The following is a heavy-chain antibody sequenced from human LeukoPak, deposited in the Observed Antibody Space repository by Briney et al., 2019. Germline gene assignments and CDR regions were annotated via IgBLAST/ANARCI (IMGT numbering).Heavy chain of an antibody. V-gene: IGHV4-31*03. Sequence: SETLSLTCTVSGGSISSGGYYWSWIRQHPGKGLEWIGYIYYSGGTYYNPSLKSRVTISVDTSKNQFSLKLSSVTAADTAVYYCARDLRHNWFDPWGQGTLVTVSS. CDR2: IYYSGGT. CDR3: ARDLRHNWFDP. J-gene: IGHJ5*02. CDR1: GGSISSGGYY. D-gene: IGHD4-17*01.